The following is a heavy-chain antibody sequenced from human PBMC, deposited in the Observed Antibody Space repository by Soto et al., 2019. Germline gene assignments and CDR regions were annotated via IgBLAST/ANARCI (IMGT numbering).Heavy chain of an antibody. CDR3: ARDYGYSGNVVVVAGGWFDP. Sequence: SVKVSCKASGGTFSSYAISWVRQAPGQGLEWMGGIIPIFGTANYAQKFQGRVTITADESTSTAYMELSSLRSEDTAVYYCARDYGYSGNVVVVAGGWFDPWGQGTLVTVSS. D-gene: IGHD2-15*01. CDR1: GGTFSSYA. J-gene: IGHJ5*02. CDR2: IIPIFGTA. V-gene: IGHV1-69*13.